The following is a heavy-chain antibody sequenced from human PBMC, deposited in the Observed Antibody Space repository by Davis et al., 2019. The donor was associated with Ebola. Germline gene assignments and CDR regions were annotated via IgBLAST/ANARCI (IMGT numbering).Heavy chain of an antibody. V-gene: IGHV4-30-4*01. D-gene: IGHD2-2*01. CDR3: AREPYYGSTSCHFDY. CDR2: IYYSGST. J-gene: IGHJ4*02. Sequence: SETLSLTCTVSGGSISGGDYNWCWIRQPPGKGLEWIGYIYYSGSTYYNPSLKSRVTISVDTSKNQFSLKLSSVTAADTAVYYCAREPYYGSTSCHFDYWGQGTLVTVSS. CDR1: GGSISGGDYN.